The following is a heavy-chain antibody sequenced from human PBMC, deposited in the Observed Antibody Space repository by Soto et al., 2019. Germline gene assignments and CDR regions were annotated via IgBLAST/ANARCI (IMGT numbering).Heavy chain of an antibody. Sequence: PGGSLRLSCAASGFTFSSYAMSLVRQAPGKGLEWVSAISGSGGSTYYADSVKGRFTISRDNSKNTLYLQMNSLRAEDTAVYYCAKAPYSSSSVGYWGQGTLVTVSS. CDR3: AKAPYSSSSVGY. CDR1: GFTFSSYA. CDR2: ISGSGGST. D-gene: IGHD6-6*01. J-gene: IGHJ4*02. V-gene: IGHV3-23*01.